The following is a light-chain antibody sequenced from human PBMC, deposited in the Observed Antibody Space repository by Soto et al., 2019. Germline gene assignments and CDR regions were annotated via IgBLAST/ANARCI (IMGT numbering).Light chain of an antibody. Sequence: IQLTQSPSFLSASVGDRVTITCRASQGISSYLAWYQQTPGTAPKLLIYAASTLQSGVPSGFSGSGYWTEFILTISSMQPEDFATYYCQQLISYPPITCGQGTRREIK. CDR3: QQLISYPPIT. J-gene: IGKJ5*01. CDR2: AAS. V-gene: IGKV1-9*01. CDR1: QGISSY.